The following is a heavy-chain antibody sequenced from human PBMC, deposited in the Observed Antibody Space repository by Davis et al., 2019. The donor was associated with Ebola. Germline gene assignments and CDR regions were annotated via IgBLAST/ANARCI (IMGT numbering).Heavy chain of an antibody. Sequence: PSETLSLTCAASGFTFSSYAMSWVRQAPGKGLEWVAAISGSGGSTYYADSVKGRFTISRDNSKNTLYLQMNSLRAEDTAVYYCAKEWWFGESDAFDIWGQGTMVTVSS. J-gene: IGHJ3*02. CDR2: ISGSGGST. CDR3: AKEWWFGESDAFDI. V-gene: IGHV3-23*01. CDR1: GFTFSSYA. D-gene: IGHD3-10*01.